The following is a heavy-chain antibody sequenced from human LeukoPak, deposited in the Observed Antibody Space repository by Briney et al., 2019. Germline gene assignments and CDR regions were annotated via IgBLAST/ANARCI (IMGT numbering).Heavy chain of an antibody. CDR1: GFTFSSYA. Sequence: GGSLRLSCAASGFTFSSYAMSWVRQAPGKGLEWVSAISGSGGSTYYADSVKGRFIISRDNSKNTLYLQMNSLRAEDTAVYYCAKLLWFGELLSLSWFDPWGQGTLVTVSS. D-gene: IGHD3-10*01. CDR2: ISGSGGST. V-gene: IGHV3-23*01. J-gene: IGHJ5*02. CDR3: AKLLWFGELLSLSWFDP.